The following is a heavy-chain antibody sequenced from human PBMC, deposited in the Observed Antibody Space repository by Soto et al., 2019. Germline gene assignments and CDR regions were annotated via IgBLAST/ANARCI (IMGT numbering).Heavy chain of an antibody. V-gene: IGHV3-21*01. J-gene: IGHJ5*02. D-gene: IGHD3-3*01. CDR3: ARDTPLYDFWSGSPGGWFDP. Sequence: GGPLRLSCAASGFTFSSYSLNWVRQAPGKGLEWVSSISSSSSYIYYADSVKGRFTISRDNAKNSLYLQMNSLRAEDTAVYYCARDTPLYDFWSGSPGGWFDPWGQGTLVTVSS. CDR2: ISSSSSYI. CDR1: GFTFSSYS.